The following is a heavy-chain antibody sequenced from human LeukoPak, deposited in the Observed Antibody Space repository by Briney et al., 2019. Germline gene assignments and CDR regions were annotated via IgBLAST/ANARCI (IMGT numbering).Heavy chain of an antibody. D-gene: IGHD3-10*01. J-gene: IGHJ4*02. CDR2: IGGSGGST. V-gene: IGHV3-23*01. Sequence: PGGSLRLSCAASGFTFSSYAMSWVRQAPGKGLEWVSAIGGSGGSTYYADSVKGRFTISRDNSKNTLYLQMNSLRAEDTAVYYCAKDLDYYGSGSDPVFDYWGQGTLVTASS. CDR3: AKDLDYYGSGSDPVFDY. CDR1: GFTFSSYA.